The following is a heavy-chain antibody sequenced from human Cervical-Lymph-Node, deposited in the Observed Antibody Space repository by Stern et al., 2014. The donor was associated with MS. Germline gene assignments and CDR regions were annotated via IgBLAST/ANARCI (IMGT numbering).Heavy chain of an antibody. CDR2: ISSRNRT. CDR1: GFNFSIYN. V-gene: IGHV3-21*01. Sequence: VQLVQSGGGLVKPGGSLRLSCAASGFNFSIYNMNWVRQAPGKGLEWVSSISSRNRTNYADSVRRRFTISRDNAQNSLFMQTNRLRAEATTIYYCARDLRLDYWGQGILVTVSS. J-gene: IGHJ4*02. CDR3: ARDLRLDY.